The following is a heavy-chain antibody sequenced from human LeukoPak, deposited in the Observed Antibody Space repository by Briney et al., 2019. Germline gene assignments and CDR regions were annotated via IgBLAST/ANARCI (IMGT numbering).Heavy chain of an antibody. CDR1: GFTFSSYE. V-gene: IGHV3-48*03. J-gene: IGHJ6*03. Sequence: VGSLRLSCAASGFTFSSYEMNWVRQAPGKGLEWVSYISSSGSTIYYADSVKGRFTISRDNAKNSLYLQMNSLRAEDTAVYYCARVEAYYYYMDVWGKGTTVTVSS. CDR2: ISSSGSTI. CDR3: ARVEAYYYYMDV.